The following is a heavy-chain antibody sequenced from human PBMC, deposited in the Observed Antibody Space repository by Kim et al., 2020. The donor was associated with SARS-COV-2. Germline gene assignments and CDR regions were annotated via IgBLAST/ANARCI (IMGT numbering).Heavy chain of an antibody. D-gene: IGHD2-15*01. J-gene: IGHJ4*02. Sequence: GGSLRLSCVASGFTFSDYGMHWVRQVPGKGLEWVAVIWYGGSATYYADSVKGRFTISRDNSKNTVNLQMSSLRVEDTAVYHCATDRGRATYSPPDFWGQGTLVTVPS. CDR3: ATDRGRATYSPPDF. CDR2: IWYGGSAT. CDR1: GFTFSDYG. V-gene: IGHV3-33*01.